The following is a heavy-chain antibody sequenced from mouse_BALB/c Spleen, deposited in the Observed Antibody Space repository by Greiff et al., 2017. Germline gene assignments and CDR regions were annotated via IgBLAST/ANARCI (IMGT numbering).Heavy chain of an antibody. J-gene: IGHJ4*01. D-gene: IGHD1-2*01. CDR2: IWSGGST. CDR3: ASYYGYSYAMDY. CDR1: GFSLTSYG. Sequence: GKVVESGPGLVQPSQSLSITCTVSGFSLTSYGVHWVRQSPGKGLEWLGVIWSGGSTDYNAAFISRLSISKDNSKSQVFFKMNSLQANDTAIYYCASYYGYSYAMDYWGQGTSVTVSS. V-gene: IGHV2-2*02.